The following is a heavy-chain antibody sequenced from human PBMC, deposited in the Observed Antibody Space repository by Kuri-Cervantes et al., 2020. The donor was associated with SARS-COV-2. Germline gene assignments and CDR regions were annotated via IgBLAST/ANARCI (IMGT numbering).Heavy chain of an antibody. J-gene: IGHJ4*02. CDR1: GFTFSRYA. CDR3: AKQPGYNWNYLDY. V-gene: IGHV3-30-3*02. D-gene: IGHD1-20*01. Sequence: GGSLRLSCAGSGFTFSRYAIHCVRQAPGKGLEWVAVISDDGKKRYYADSVKGRFTISRDNSKNTLYLQMNSLRAEDTAVYYCAKQPGYNWNYLDYWGQGTLVTVSS. CDR2: ISDDGKKR.